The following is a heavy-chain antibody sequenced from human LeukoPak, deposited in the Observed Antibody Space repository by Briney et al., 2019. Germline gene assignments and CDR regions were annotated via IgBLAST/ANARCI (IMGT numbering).Heavy chain of an antibody. J-gene: IGHJ4*02. Sequence: PGGSLRLSCAASGFTFSSYAMHWVRQAPGKGLEWVAFIRYDGSNKYYADSVKGRFTISRDNSKNTLYLQMNSLRAEDTAVYYCARALGGDYDYWGQGTLVTVSS. CDR1: GFTFSSYA. D-gene: IGHD4-17*01. V-gene: IGHV3-30*02. CDR2: IRYDGSNK. CDR3: ARALGGDYDY.